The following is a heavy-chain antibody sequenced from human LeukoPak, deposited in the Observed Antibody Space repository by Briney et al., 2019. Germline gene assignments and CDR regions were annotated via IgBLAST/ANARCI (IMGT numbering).Heavy chain of an antibody. CDR3: ARDRPSYSSGLDY. CDR1: GDIVSSNSAA. J-gene: IGHJ4*02. D-gene: IGHD6-19*01. Sequence: SQTLSLTCALSGDIVSSNSAAWNWIRQSPSRGLEWLERTYYRSKLYNDYAVSVKSRITINPDTSKNQFSLQLNSVTPEDTAVYYCARDRPSYSSGLDYWGQGTLVTVSS. CDR2: TYYRSKLYN. V-gene: IGHV6-1*01.